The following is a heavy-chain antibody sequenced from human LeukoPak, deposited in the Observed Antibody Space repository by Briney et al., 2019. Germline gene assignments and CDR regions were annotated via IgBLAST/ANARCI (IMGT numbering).Heavy chain of an antibody. CDR1: GFTFSSYS. D-gene: IGHD5-18*01. CDR2: ISSSRSYI. Sequence: TGGSLRLSCAASGFTFSSYSMNWVRQAPGKGLEWVSSISSSRSYIYYADSVKGRITISRDNAKNSLFLQMNSLRAEDTAVYYCARDIQLHYWGQGTLVTVSS. CDR3: ARDIQLHY. J-gene: IGHJ4*02. V-gene: IGHV3-21*01.